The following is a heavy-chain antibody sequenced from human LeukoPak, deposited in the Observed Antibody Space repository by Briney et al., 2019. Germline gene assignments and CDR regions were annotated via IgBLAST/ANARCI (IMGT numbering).Heavy chain of an antibody. Sequence: GGSLRLSCADSGFMFGEYSISWVRQAPGKGLEWVGFIRSKTYGGTAQYAASVKGRFTISRDDSRSSAYLQMNNQKTEDTAVYFCTSPEGGTYYFDYWGQGTLVTVSS. CDR2: IRSKTYGGTA. CDR3: TSPEGGTYYFDY. CDR1: GFMFGEYS. D-gene: IGHD1-26*01. J-gene: IGHJ4*02. V-gene: IGHV3-49*04.